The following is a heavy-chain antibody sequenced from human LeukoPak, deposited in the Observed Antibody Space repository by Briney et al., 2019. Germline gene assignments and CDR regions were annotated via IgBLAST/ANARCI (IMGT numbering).Heavy chain of an antibody. J-gene: IGHJ4*02. V-gene: IGHV2-5*01. CDR1: GFSLTTSGVG. CDR2: IYWNDDK. D-gene: IGHD3-9*01. CDR3: AHRQDILTGYYGYYFDY. Sequence: SGPTLVKPTQTLTLTCTFSGFSLTTSGVGVGWIRQPPGKALEWLAVIYWNDDKRYSPSLKSRLTITKDTSKNQVVLTMTNMDPVDTATYYCAHRQDILTGYYGYYFDYWGQGTLVTVPS.